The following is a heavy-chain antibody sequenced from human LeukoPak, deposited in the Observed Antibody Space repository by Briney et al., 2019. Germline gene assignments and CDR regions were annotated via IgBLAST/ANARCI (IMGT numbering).Heavy chain of an antibody. J-gene: IGHJ4*02. CDR3: ARDFYFSGYETNVGY. D-gene: IGHD5-12*01. CDR1: GFTFSSHN. V-gene: IGHV3-21*01. CDR2: ISSSSSYI. Sequence: GGSLRLSCAASGFTFSSHNMNWVRRAPGKGLEWVSSISSSSSYIYYADSVKGRFTISRDNAKNSQYLQMNSLRAEDTAVYYCARDFYFSGYETNVGYWGQGTLVTVSS.